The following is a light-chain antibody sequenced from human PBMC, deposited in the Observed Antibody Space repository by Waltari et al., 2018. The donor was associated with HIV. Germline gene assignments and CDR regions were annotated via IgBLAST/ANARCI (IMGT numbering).Light chain of an antibody. CDR3: QQNNNRAPFT. V-gene: IGKV3-15*01. CDR2: RAS. Sequence: ELVMTQSPPPLPVSPGERPTFSCRASQCLSSELAWYQEKHGQAARPVIYRASTRATGTPARFSGGGAGTEFTLTSSSLQSEDIAVDYCQQNNNRAPFTFGQGTRVQIK. CDR1: QCLSSE. J-gene: IGKJ2*01.